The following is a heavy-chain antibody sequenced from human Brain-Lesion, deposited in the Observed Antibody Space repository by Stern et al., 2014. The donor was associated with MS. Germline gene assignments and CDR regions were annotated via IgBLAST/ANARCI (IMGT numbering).Heavy chain of an antibody. J-gene: IGHJ6*02. CDR2: INPNTGGP. D-gene: IGHD3-3*01. CDR3: ARDQRGITIFGVVTDYYYLGMDV. Sequence: VHLVESGAEVKKPGASVKVSCKTSGYIFTGYYIHWVRKAPGQGLEWMAWINPNTGGPKYAQKFQGRVTMSRDTSISTAYVELSSLTSDDTAVYYCARDQRGITIFGVVTDYYYLGMDVWGQGTTVTVSS. V-gene: IGHV1-2*02. CDR1: GYIFTGYY.